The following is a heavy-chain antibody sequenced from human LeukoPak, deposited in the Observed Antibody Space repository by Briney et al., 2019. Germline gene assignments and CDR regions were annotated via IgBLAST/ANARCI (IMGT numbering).Heavy chain of an antibody. CDR3: ARQKWAVVTAPYYFDY. V-gene: IGHV4-61*02. Sequence: SQTLSLTCTVSGGSISSGSYYWSWIRQPAGKGLEWIVRIYTSGSTNYNPSLKSRITISVDTSTNQFSLKLSSVTATDTAVYYCARQKWAVVTAPYYFDYWGQGTLVTVSS. J-gene: IGHJ4*02. D-gene: IGHD5-18*01. CDR1: GGSISSGSYY. CDR2: IYTSGST.